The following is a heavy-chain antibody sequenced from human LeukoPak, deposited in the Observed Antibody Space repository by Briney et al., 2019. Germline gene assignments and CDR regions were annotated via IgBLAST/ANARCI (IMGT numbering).Heavy chain of an antibody. Sequence: GGSLRLSCAASGFTYSSDWMHWVRQAPGKGLVWVTGISGDGRDIWYADSVKGRFTISRDNAKNTLYLQMNSVRVEDTAVYFCTREVNAFDIWGQGTTVTVSS. J-gene: IGHJ3*02. V-gene: IGHV3-74*01. CDR3: TREVNAFDI. CDR2: ISGDGRDI. CDR1: GFTYSSDW.